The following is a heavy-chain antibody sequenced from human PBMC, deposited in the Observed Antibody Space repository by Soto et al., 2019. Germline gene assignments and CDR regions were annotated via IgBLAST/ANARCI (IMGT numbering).Heavy chain of an antibody. CDR1: GYTFTSYY. CDR3: AREWDYYDSSGYLLLDY. D-gene: IGHD3-22*01. J-gene: IGHJ4*02. Sequence: QVQLVQSGAEVKKPGASVKVSCKASGYTFTSYYMHWVRQAPGQGLEWMGIINPSGGSTSYAQKCQGRVTMTRDTSTSTVYMELSSLRSEDTAVYYCAREWDYYDSSGYLLLDYWGQGTLVTVSS. V-gene: IGHV1-46*01. CDR2: INPSGGST.